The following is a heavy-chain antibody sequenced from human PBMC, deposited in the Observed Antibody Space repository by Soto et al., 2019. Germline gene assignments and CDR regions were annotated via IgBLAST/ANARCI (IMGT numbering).Heavy chain of an antibody. CDR3: TTSLKLLRFLEWLLPTNYYYYYGMDV. D-gene: IGHD3-3*01. J-gene: IGHJ6*02. CDR2: IKSKTDGGTT. CDR1: GFTFSNAW. V-gene: IGHV3-15*07. Sequence: GGSLRLSCAASGFTFSNAWMNWVRQAPGKGLEWVGRIKSKTDGGTTDYAAPVKGRFTISRDDSKNTLYLQMNSLKTEDTAVYYCTTSLKLLRFLEWLLPTNYYYYYGMDVWGQGTTVTV.